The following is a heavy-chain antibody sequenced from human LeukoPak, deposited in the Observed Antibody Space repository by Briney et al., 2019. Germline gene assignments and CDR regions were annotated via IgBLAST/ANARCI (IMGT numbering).Heavy chain of an antibody. V-gene: IGHV5-51*01. CDR3: ARYFAVVTRGRGGYYFDY. J-gene: IGHJ4*02. CDR1: GYSFTSYW. D-gene: IGHD4-23*01. CDR2: IYPGDSDT. Sequence: GESLQISCKGSGYSFTSYWIGWVRQVPGKGLEWMGIIYPGDSDTRYSPSLQGQVTMSADKSISTAYLQWSSLKASDTAMYYCARYFAVVTRGRGGYYFDYWGQGTLVTVSS.